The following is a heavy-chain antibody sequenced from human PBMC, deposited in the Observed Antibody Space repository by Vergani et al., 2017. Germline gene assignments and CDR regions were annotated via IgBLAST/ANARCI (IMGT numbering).Heavy chain of an antibody. CDR1: GGSITSSSNY. CDR2: IYHSGGA. Sequence: QLHLQESGPGLVKPSETLSLTCTVSGGSITSSSNYWGWIRQPPGKGLEWIGNIYHSGGAYYNPSLKGRVTISVDTSKNQFSRDVTSVTAADTAIYFCARSESFILRYCHWPLWGQGTLVTVSS. D-gene: IGHD3-9*01. CDR3: ARSESFILRYCHWPL. J-gene: IGHJ4*02. V-gene: IGHV4-39*01.